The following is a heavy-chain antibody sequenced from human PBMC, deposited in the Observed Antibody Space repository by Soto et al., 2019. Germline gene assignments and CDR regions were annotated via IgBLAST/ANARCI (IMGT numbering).Heavy chain of an antibody. CDR3: ARDLAVAGINALYYYYYYGMDV. Sequence: GGSLRLSCAASGFTFSGYSMNWVRQAPGKGLEWVSSISSSSSYIYYADSVKGRFTISRDNAKNSLYLQMNSLRAEDSAVYYCARDLAVAGINALYYYYYYGMDVWGQGTTVTVSS. D-gene: IGHD6-19*01. CDR2: ISSSSSYI. CDR1: GFTFSGYS. J-gene: IGHJ6*02. V-gene: IGHV3-21*01.